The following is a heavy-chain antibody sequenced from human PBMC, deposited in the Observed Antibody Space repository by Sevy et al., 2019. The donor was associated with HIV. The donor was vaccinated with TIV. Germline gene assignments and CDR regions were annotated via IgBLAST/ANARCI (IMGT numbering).Heavy chain of an antibody. V-gene: IGHV1-24*01. CDR3: ATDGYNTLKDYGGNSGFYYYYGMDV. J-gene: IGHJ6*02. D-gene: IGHD4-17*01. CDR2: FDPEDGET. CDR1: GYTLTELS. Sequence: ASVKVSCKVSGYTLTELSMHWVRQAPGKGLEWMGGFDPEDGETIYAQKFQGRVTMTEDTSTDTVYMELSSLRSEDTAVYYCATDGYNTLKDYGGNSGFYYYYGMDVWGQGTTVTVSS.